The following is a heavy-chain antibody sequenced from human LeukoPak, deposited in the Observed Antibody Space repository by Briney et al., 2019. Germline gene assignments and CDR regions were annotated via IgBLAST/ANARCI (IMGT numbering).Heavy chain of an antibody. D-gene: IGHD2-2*01. J-gene: IGHJ4*02. CDR2: ISAYNGNK. CDR3: ARDLRYCSSTSCYPSDY. V-gene: IGHV1-18*01. Sequence: ASVRVSCKASGYTFTSYGISWVRQAPGQGLEWMGWISAYNGNKNYAQKLQGRVTITTDTYTSTAYMELRSLTSDDTAVYYYARDLRYCSSTSCYPSDYWGQGTLVTVSS. CDR1: GYTFTSYG.